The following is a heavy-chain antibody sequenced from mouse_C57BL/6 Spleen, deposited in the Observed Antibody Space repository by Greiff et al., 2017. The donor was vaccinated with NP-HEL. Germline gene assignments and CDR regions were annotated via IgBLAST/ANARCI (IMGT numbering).Heavy chain of an antibody. CDR1: GFTFSDYG. CDR2: ISSGSSTI. V-gene: IGHV5-17*01. CDR3: ARQDYYGREDY. J-gene: IGHJ4*01. Sequence: VQLQQSGGGLVKPGGSLKLSCAASGFTFSDYGMHWVRQAPEKGLEWVAYISSGSSTIYYADTVKGRFTISRDNAKNTLFLQMTSLRSEDTAMYYCARQDYYGREDYWGQGTSVTVSS. D-gene: IGHD1-1*01.